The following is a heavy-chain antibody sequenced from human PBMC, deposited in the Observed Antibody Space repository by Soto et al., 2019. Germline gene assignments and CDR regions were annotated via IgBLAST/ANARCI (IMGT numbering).Heavy chain of an antibody. D-gene: IGHD6-13*01. CDR2: ILPSTGAT. Sequence: QEQLVQSGAELKKPGSSVKLSCEASGGTLITYSITWVRQAPGQGLEWMGGILPSTGATNYAPKFQGRATITADESTSTAYMELRGLTSEDTAIYFWAGDDGYSSSHLDAWGQGTRLTVSP. V-gene: IGHV1-69*01. CDR1: GGTLITYS. CDR3: AGDDGYSSSHLDA. J-gene: IGHJ1*01.